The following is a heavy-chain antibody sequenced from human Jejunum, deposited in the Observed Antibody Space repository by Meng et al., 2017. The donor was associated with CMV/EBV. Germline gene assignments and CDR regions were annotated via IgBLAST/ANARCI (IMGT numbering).Heavy chain of an antibody. CDR1: GVSPSTSGEG. J-gene: IGHJ4*02. Sequence: QITLKESGTTLVKPPQTPTPTCSFSGVSPSTSGEGVGWVRQPPGKALEWLALIYRGDDKRYSPSLNSRLTIAKDTSKNEVVLTLTNMGPIDTGTYYCAHFVGGYYPSRPDYWGQGTLVTVSS. CDR3: AHFVGGYYPSRPDY. D-gene: IGHD1-26*01. CDR2: IYRGDDK. V-gene: IGHV2-5*02.